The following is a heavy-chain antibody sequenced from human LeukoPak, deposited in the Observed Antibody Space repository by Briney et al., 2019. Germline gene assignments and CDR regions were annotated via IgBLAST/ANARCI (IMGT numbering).Heavy chain of an antibody. D-gene: IGHD2/OR15-2a*01. Sequence: ASVKVSCKTSGYMFTVYYLHWVRQAPGQGLEWMGMISPTGGTTRFSQKYQGRITMTRDMSTNTVYMDLSSLRSEDTAVYYCAREMRSSKALDYWGQGTLVTVSS. CDR2: ISPTGGTT. V-gene: IGHV1-46*01. CDR1: GYMFTVYY. CDR3: AREMRSSKALDY. J-gene: IGHJ4*02.